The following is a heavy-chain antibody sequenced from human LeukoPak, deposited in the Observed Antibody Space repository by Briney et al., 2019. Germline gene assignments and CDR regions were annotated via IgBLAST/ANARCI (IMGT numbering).Heavy chain of an antibody. J-gene: IGHJ4*02. CDR1: GFTFSSYA. Sequence: PGGSLRLSCAASGFTFSSYAMHWVRQAPGKGLEWVAVISYDGSNKYYADSVKGRFTISRDNSKNTLYLQMNSLRAEDTAVYYCARSGGRDGYNYGQDYWGQGTLVTVSS. CDR3: ARSGGRDGYNYGQDY. CDR2: ISYDGSNK. D-gene: IGHD5-24*01. V-gene: IGHV3-30-3*01.